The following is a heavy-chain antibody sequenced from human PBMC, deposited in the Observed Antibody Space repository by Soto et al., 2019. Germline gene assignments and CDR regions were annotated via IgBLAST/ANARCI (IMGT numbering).Heavy chain of an antibody. D-gene: IGHD5-12*01. Sequence: SETLSLTCTVSGGPFSDDAHLWSWLRQSPGMGLEWMGHISSSERASYNPSLQSRLSISRDTSKKQFSLSLTSVTAADTAVYFCARANAYNYVRYFFDFWGQGALVTVSS. CDR1: GGPFSDDAHL. J-gene: IGHJ4*02. CDR2: ISSSERA. CDR3: ARANAYNYVRYFFDF. V-gene: IGHV4-30-4*01.